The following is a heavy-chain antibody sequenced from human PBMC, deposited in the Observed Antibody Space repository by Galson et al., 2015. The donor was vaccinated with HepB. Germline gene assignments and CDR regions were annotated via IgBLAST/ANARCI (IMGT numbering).Heavy chain of an antibody. Sequence: SCKVSGYTFTDYYMHWVQQAPGKGLEWMGLVDPEDGETIYAEKFQGRVTITADTSTDTAYMELSSLRSEDTAVYYCATESVPVDTAMDIGWFDPWGQGTLVTVSS. V-gene: IGHV1-69-2*01. CDR3: ATESVPVDTAMDIGWFDP. CDR1: GYTFTDYY. J-gene: IGHJ5*02. D-gene: IGHD5-18*01. CDR2: VDPEDGET.